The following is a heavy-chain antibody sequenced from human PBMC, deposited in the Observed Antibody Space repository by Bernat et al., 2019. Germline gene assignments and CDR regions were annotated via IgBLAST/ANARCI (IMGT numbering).Heavy chain of an antibody. D-gene: IGHD6-13*01. CDR2: IYSGGST. V-gene: IGHV3-53*01. Sequence: VQLVESGGGVVQPGRSLRLSCAASGFTVSSNYMSWVRQAPGKGLEWVSVIYSGGSTYYADSVKGRFTISRDNSKNTLYLQMNSLRAEDTAVYYCARGGSSWYGSYWYFDLWGRGTLVTVSS. CDR3: ARGGSSWYGSYWYFDL. CDR1: GFTVSSNY. J-gene: IGHJ2*01.